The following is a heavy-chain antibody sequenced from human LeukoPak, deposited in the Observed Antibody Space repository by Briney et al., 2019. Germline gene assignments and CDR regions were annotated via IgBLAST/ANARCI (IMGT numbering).Heavy chain of an antibody. V-gene: IGHV3-23*01. J-gene: IGHJ4*02. D-gene: IGHD6-19*01. CDR1: GFTFSSYA. CDR2: ISGSGGST. Sequence: GGSLRLSCAASGFTFSSYAMSWVRQAPGKGLEWVSAISGSGGSTYYADSVKGRFTISRDNSKNTLYLQMNSLRAEDTAVYYCAKDRYSSGWYNIRALLDYWGQGTLVTVSS. CDR3: AKDRYSSGWYNIRALLDY.